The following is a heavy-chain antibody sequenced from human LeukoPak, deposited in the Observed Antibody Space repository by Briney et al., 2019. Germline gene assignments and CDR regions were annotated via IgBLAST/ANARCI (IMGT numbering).Heavy chain of an antibody. CDR1: GGFISSYY. D-gene: IGHD5-12*01. CDR3: ARSSGLRLRPINYFDY. V-gene: IGHV4-59*08. J-gene: IGHJ4*02. CDR2: IYYSGST. Sequence: SETLSLTCTVSGGFISSYYWSWIRQPPGKGLEWIGYIYYSGSTNYNPSLKSRVTISVDTSKNQFSLELSSVTAADTAVYYCARSSGLRLRPINYFDYWGRGTLVTVSS.